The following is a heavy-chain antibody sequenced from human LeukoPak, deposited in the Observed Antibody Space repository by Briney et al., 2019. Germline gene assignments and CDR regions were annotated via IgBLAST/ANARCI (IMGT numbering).Heavy chain of an antibody. D-gene: IGHD2-2*01. CDR1: GFTFDDYT. J-gene: IGHJ3*02. CDR3: ARGLYCSSTSCQHDAFDI. Sequence: SGGSLRLSCAASGFTFDDYTTHWVRQAPGKGLEWVSLISWDGGSTYYADSVKGRFTISRDNSKNSLYLQMNSLRTEDTALYYCARGLYCSSTSCQHDAFDIWGQGTMVTVSS. CDR2: ISWDGGST. V-gene: IGHV3-43*01.